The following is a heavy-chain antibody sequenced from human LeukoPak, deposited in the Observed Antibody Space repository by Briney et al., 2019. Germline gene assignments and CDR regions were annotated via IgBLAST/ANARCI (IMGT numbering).Heavy chain of an antibody. CDR2: VDHSGGP. D-gene: IGHD3-10*01. CDR3: AGFTFFRGVITFDY. CDR1: GYSLSSGYY. V-gene: IGHV4-38-2*02. J-gene: IGHJ4*02. Sequence: PSETLSLTCTVSGYSLSSGYYWGWIRQPPGKGLEWIGSVDHSGGPYYNPSLRSRVSISVDTSKNQFSLKLSSVTAADTAVYSCAGFTFFRGVITFDYWGQGTLVTVSS.